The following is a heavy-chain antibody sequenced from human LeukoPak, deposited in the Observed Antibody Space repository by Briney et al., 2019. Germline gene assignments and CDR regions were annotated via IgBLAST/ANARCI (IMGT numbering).Heavy chain of an antibody. CDR2: ISGSGGST. V-gene: IGHV3-23*01. CDR3: AAKGNGYTGIYVFAH. Sequence: PGGSLRLSCAASGFTFSSYAMSCVRQAPGKGLEWVSAISGSGGSTYYADSVKGRFTISRDTSDNTLNLQMNDLGAEDSAVYYCAAKGNGYTGIYVFAHWGQGTLVTVSS. D-gene: IGHD1-26*01. J-gene: IGHJ4*02. CDR1: GFTFSSYA.